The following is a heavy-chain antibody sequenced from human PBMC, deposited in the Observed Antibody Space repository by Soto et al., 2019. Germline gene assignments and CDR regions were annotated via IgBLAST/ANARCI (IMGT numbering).Heavy chain of an antibody. CDR1: GGSISSGGYS. J-gene: IGHJ4*02. CDR2: IYHSGST. D-gene: IGHD2-21*02. CDR3: ARVDYCGGDCYVFDY. V-gene: IGHV4-30-2*01. Sequence: QLQLQESGSGLVKPSQTLSLTCAVSGGSISSGGYSWSWIRQPPGKGLEWIGYIYHSGSTYYNPSLKSRVTIAVDRSQNQFSLKLGSVTAADTAVYYCARVDYCGGDCYVFDYWGQGTLVTVSS.